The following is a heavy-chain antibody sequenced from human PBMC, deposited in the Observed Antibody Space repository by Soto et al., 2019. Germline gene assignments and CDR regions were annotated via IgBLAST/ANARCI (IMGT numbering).Heavy chain of an antibody. Sequence: GASVKVSCKASGYTFTSYGISWVRQAPGQGLEWMGWISAYNGNTNYAQKLQGRVTMTTDTSTSTAYMELRSLRSDDTAVYYCARDRAGLWPVVDYYYGMDVWGQGTTVTVSS. D-gene: IGHD3-10*01. CDR2: ISAYNGNT. J-gene: IGHJ6*02. CDR1: GYTFTSYG. CDR3: ARDRAGLWPVVDYYYGMDV. V-gene: IGHV1-18*01.